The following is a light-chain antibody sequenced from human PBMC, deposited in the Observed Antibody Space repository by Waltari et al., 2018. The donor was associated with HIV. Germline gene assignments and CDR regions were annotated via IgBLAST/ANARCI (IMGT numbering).Light chain of an antibody. CDR2: DNT. Sequence: QSVLTQPPSVSAAPGQKDTISCSRSRSNIGNDYLSWYQHVPGAAPRPLMYDNTKRPSGIPDRFSGSKSGTSATLAITGLQTGDEADYYCGTWDRTLGGGVFGGGTKLTVL. CDR1: RSNIGNDY. V-gene: IGLV1-51*01. J-gene: IGLJ3*02. CDR3: GTWDRTLGGGV.